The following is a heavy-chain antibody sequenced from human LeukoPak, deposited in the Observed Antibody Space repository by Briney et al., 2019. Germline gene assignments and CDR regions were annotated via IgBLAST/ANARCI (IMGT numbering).Heavy chain of an antibody. J-gene: IGHJ4*02. Sequence: GGTLRLSCAASGFTFSSHGMHWVRQAPGKGLEWVAVISYDGSNKYYADSVKGRFTISRDNSKNTLYLQMNSLRAEDTAIYYCVREQWLIGYHFDSWGQGTLVTVSS. CDR2: ISYDGSNK. D-gene: IGHD6-19*01. CDR3: VREQWLIGYHFDS. CDR1: GFTFSSHG. V-gene: IGHV3-30*03.